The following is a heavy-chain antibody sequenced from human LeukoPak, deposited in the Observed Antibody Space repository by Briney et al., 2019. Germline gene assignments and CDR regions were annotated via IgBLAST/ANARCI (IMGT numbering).Heavy chain of an antibody. CDR2: INPNSGGT. CDR3: ASQTGGRVGAISWFDP. V-gene: IGHV1-2*02. J-gene: IGHJ5*02. CDR1: GYTFTGYY. Sequence: ASVKVSCKASGYTFTGYYMHWVRQAPGQGLEWMGWINPNSGGTNYAQKFQGRVTMTRDTSISTAYMELSRLRSDDTAVYYCASQTGGRVGAISWFDPWGQGTLVTVSS. D-gene: IGHD1-26*01.